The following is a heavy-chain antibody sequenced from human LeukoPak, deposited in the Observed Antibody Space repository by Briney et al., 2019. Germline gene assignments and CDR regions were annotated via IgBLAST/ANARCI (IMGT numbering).Heavy chain of an antibody. V-gene: IGHV4-59*02. J-gene: IGHJ4*02. Sequence: SETLSLTCTISGGSVSDYYWSWIRQSPGKGLEWIGYIYYTGSTSYNPSLKSRVTISADTSKNEFSLKLNSVTAADTAVYYCAKDPSYGVPVFYFDYWGQGTLVTVSS. D-gene: IGHD4-17*01. CDR1: GGSVSDYY. CDR3: AKDPSYGVPVFYFDY. CDR2: IYYTGST.